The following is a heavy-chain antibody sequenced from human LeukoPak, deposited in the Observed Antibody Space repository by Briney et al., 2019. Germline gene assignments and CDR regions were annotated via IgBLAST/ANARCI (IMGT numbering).Heavy chain of an antibody. CDR1: GFRFSSYW. J-gene: IGHJ3*01. CDR3: ARPRRQWLLLDAFDL. Sequence: PGGSLRLSCAASGFRFSSYWMNWVRQAPGKGLEWVAYIKEDESEKYYLSSVRGRFTISRDNAKNSLYLQMSSLRVEDTAVYFCARPRRQWLLLDAFDLWGQGTMVTVSS. D-gene: IGHD6-19*01. CDR2: IKEDESEK. V-gene: IGHV3-7*01.